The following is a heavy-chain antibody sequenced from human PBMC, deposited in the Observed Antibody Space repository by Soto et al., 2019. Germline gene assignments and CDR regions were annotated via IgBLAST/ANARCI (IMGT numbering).Heavy chain of an antibody. V-gene: IGHV3-48*01. D-gene: IGHD6-19*01. CDR3: SRDSAWYNFYYMDV. CDR1: GFTFSTYS. Sequence: SGGSLRLSSAASGFTFSTYSMNWVRQAPGKGLEWISYISSSGSSIYYADSVKGRFSISRDNAKNSLFLQMNSLRAEDTAVYYCSRDSAWYNFYYMDVWGKGTTVTVSS. J-gene: IGHJ6*03. CDR2: ISSSGSSI.